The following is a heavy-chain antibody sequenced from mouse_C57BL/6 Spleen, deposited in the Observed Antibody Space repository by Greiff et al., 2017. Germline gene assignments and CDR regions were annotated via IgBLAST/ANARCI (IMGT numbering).Heavy chain of an antibody. CDR3: ARGGDGYPYYAMDY. CDR2: INPNNGGT. CDR1: GYTFTDYN. D-gene: IGHD2-3*01. Sequence: EVQLQQSGPELVKPGASVKIPCKASGYTFTDYNMDWVKQSHGKSLEWIGDINPNNGGTIYNQKFKGKATLTVDKSSSTAYMELRSLTSEDTAVYDCARGGDGYPYYAMDYWGQGTSVTVSS. V-gene: IGHV1-18*01. J-gene: IGHJ4*01.